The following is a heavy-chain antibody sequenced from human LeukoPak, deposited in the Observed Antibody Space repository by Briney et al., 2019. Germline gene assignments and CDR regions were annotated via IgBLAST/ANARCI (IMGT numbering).Heavy chain of an antibody. J-gene: IGHJ5*02. V-gene: IGHV3-30*02. CDR2: MRSDGTVK. CDR1: RLTSSNDA. CDR3: AKTNSELGKNWSDP. Sequence: GGSLRLSCAASRLTSSNDAVPCGSQSPSKQRGSVGVMRSDGTVKTSADSVTSRFAIPRDKSQHTLYLQMNSLRGHDTPLIYLAKTNSELGKNWSDPWGQGTPVTAS. D-gene: IGHD7-27*01.